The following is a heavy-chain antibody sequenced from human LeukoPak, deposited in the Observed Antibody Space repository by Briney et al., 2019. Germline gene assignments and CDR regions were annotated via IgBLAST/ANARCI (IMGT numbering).Heavy chain of an antibody. CDR1: GFSFSSYA. D-gene: IGHD2-2*01. J-gene: IGHJ6*03. Sequence: GGSLRLSCAASGFSFSSYAMSWGRQAPGEGLEWVSAISGSGGSTYYADSVKGRLTISRDNSKNTLYLQMNSLRAEDTAVYYCAARRCSSTSCYGNYYYYYYMDVWGKGTKVTVSS. CDR2: ISGSGGST. CDR3: AARRCSSTSCYGNYYYYYYMDV. V-gene: IGHV3-23*01.